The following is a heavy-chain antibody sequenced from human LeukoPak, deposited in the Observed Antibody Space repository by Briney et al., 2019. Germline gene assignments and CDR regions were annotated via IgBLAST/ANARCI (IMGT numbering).Heavy chain of an antibody. V-gene: IGHV4-34*01. Sequence: PSETLSLTCAVYGGSFSGYYWSWIRQPPGKGLEWIGSIYYSGSTYYNPSLKSRVTISVDTSKNQFSLKLSSVTAADTAVYYCARDPYPNYYYYGMDVWGQGTTVTVSS. CDR2: IYYSGST. CDR1: GGSFSGYY. CDR3: ARDPYPNYYYYGMDV. J-gene: IGHJ6*02.